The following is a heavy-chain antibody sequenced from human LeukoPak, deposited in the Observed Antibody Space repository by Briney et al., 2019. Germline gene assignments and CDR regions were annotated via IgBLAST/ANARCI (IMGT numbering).Heavy chain of an antibody. J-gene: IGHJ4*02. Sequence: PSETLSLTCAVYGGSLSGFYWSWIRQSPGKGLEWIGEINQSGSTNYNPSLKSRVTMSVDTSKNQFSLKLSSVTAADTAVYFCARVAAAGNYYFDYWGQGTLVTVSS. D-gene: IGHD6-13*01. V-gene: IGHV4-34*01. CDR1: GGSLSGFY. CDR3: ARVAAAGNYYFDY. CDR2: INQSGST.